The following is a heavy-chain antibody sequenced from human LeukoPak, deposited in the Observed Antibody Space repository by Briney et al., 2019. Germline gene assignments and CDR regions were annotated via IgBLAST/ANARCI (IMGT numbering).Heavy chain of an antibody. CDR1: GGSFSGYY. CDR2: INRSGST. V-gene: IGHV4-34*01. Sequence: SSETLSLTCAVYGGSFSGYYWSWIRQPPGKGLEWIGEINRSGSTNYNPSLKSRVTISVDTSKNQFSLKLSSVTAADTAVYYCVIGYYYHYWGQGTLVTVSS. CDR3: VIGYYYHY. J-gene: IGHJ4*02.